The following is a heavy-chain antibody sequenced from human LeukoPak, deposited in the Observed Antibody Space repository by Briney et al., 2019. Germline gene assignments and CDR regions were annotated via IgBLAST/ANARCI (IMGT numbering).Heavy chain of an antibody. CDR2: IYSGGST. Sequence: GGSLRLSCAASGFTVSSNYMSWVRQAPGKGLEWVSVIYSGGSTYYADSVKGRFTISRDNSKNTLYLQMNSLRAEDTAVYYCARPNYDFWSGRGSFDYWGQGTLVTVSS. CDR1: GFTVSSNY. J-gene: IGHJ4*02. D-gene: IGHD3-3*01. CDR3: ARPNYDFWSGRGSFDY. V-gene: IGHV3-66*04.